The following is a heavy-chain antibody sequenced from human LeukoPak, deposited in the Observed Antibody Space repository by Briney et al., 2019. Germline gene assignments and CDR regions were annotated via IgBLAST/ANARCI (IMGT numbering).Heavy chain of an antibody. D-gene: IGHD3/OR15-3a*01. J-gene: IGHJ5*02. CDR3: AKFGTRFFTGHNYFDP. CDR1: GFTFSDYY. CDR2: ISSSGSSI. Sequence: PGGSLRLSCAASGFTFSDYYMTWIRQAPGKGLEWLSYISSSGSSIHYADSVKGRFTISRDNTNNSLYLQMNSLRAEDTAMYYCAKFGTRFFTGHNYFDPWGQGTLVTVSS. V-gene: IGHV3-11*01.